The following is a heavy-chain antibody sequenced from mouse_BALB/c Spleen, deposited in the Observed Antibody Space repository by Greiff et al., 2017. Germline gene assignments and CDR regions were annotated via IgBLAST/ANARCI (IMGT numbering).Heavy chain of an antibody. CDR1: GYTFTSYT. CDR2: INPSSGYT. V-gene: IGHV1-4*02. CDR3: ASLLPIYAMDY. Sequence: QVQLQQSAAELARPGASVKMSCKASGYTFTSYTMHWVKQRPGQGLEWIGYINPSSGYTEYNQKFKDKTTLTADKSSSTAYMQLSSLTSEDSAVYYCASLLPIYAMDYWGQGTSVTVSS. D-gene: IGHD2-10*01. J-gene: IGHJ4*01.